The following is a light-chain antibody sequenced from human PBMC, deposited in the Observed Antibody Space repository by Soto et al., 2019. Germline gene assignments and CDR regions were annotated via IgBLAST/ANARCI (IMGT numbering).Light chain of an antibody. J-gene: IGLJ1*01. CDR1: SSDIGFYNY. Sequence: QSALTQPASVSGSPGQSITISCPGTSSDIGFYNYVSWYQQYAGQAPKLLVYGVTNRPSGISYRFSGSKSRSTASLTLYGLRDEDVADYYCSSYSTSFFYVFGTGTKVIVL. CDR3: SSYSTSFFYV. V-gene: IGLV2-14*01. CDR2: GVT.